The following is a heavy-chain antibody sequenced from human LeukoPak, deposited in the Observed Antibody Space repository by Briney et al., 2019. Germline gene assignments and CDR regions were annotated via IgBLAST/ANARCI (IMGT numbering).Heavy chain of an antibody. Sequence: ASVKVSCKASGYTFTGYYMYWVRQAPGQGLEWVGWIYANSRGTNSAQKFKARLTMTRDTPISTAYIELSTLRSDDTAVYYCARVGFGELGYDYWGQGTLVTVSS. CDR3: ARVGFGELGYDY. D-gene: IGHD3-10*01. V-gene: IGHV1-2*02. J-gene: IGHJ4*02. CDR2: IYANSRGT. CDR1: GYTFTGYY.